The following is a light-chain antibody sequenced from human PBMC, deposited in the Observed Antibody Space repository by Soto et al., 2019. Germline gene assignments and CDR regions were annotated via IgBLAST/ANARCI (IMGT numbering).Light chain of an antibody. V-gene: IGLV2-11*01. J-gene: IGLJ1*01. CDR3: CSSADSYTFI. Sequence: QSALTQPPSASGSPGQSVTISCTGTSSGVGGYNYVSWYRYHPDKAPKLIIYDVAKRPSGVPGRFSGSKSGNTASLTISGLQAEDGADYYCCSSADSYTFIFGSGTKVTV. CDR1: SSGVGGYNY. CDR2: DVA.